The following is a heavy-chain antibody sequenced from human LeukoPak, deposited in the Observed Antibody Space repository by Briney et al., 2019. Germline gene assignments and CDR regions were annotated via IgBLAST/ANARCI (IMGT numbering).Heavy chain of an antibody. Sequence: ASVKVSCKASGGTFSSYAISWVRQAPGQGLEWMGGIIPIFGTANYAQKFQGRVTITADKSTSTAYMELSSLRSEDTAVYYCARSFDGITGTTSVDPWGQGTLVTVSS. CDR3: ARSFDGITGTTSVDP. V-gene: IGHV1-69*06. D-gene: IGHD1-7*01. J-gene: IGHJ5*02. CDR2: IIPIFGTA. CDR1: GGTFSSYA.